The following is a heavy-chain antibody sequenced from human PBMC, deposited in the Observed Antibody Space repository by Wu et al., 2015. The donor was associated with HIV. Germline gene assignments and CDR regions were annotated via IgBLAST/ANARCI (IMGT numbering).Heavy chain of an antibody. CDR1: GYIFTDYG. Sequence: VQLVQSGGEVKKPGASVKVACKSSGYIFTDYGIHWVRQAPGEGLEWMGWISAQNGNTKYAEKFQGRVTMTTETSSNTAYMRLSSLRSEDTAVYYCASPRSPGFSSAWPTYFDYWGQGTLATVSS. J-gene: IGHJ4*02. V-gene: IGHV1-18*01. CDR3: ASPRSPGFSSAWPTYFDY. CDR2: ISAQNGNT. D-gene: IGHD6-19*01.